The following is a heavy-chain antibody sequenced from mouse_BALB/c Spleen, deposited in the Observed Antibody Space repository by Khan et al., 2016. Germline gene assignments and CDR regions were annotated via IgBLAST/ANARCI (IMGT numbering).Heavy chain of an antibody. CDR3: ANHMGTYYAMDY. D-gene: IGHD2-13*01. CDR2: IWGGGST. Sequence: QVQLKQSGPGLVAPSQSLSITCTVAGFSLTDYGVSWIRQPPGKGLEWLGVIWGGGSTYYNSALKSRLSISKDHSKSQVFLKMNSLQTDDTAMYXCANHMGTYYAMDYWGQGTSVTVSS. V-gene: IGHV2-6-5*01. J-gene: IGHJ4*01. CDR1: GFSLTDYG.